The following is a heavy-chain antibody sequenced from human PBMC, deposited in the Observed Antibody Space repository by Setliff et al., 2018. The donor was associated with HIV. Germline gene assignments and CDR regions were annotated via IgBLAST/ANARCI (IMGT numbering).Heavy chain of an antibody. D-gene: IGHD3-22*01. CDR2: VYWNSDSL. V-gene: IGHV3-9*01. CDR3: AKGSPRYDSRGHPDS. J-gene: IGHJ4*02. CDR1: GFTFHEYS. Sequence: SLRLSCTASGFTFHEYSMHWVRQAPGKGLEWVSGVYWNSDSLGYADSVQGRFVISRDNAKKSLYLQMNSLKTEDTALYYCAKGSPRYDSRGHPDSWGQGTLVTVSS.